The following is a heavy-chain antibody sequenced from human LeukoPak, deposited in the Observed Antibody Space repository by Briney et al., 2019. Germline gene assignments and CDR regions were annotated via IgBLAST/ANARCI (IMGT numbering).Heavy chain of an antibody. CDR1: GGSFSGYY. V-gene: IGHV4-34*01. D-gene: IGHD3-22*01. CDR2: INHSGST. J-gene: IGHJ4*02. Sequence: SETLSLTCAVYGGSFSGYYWSWIRRPPGKGLEWIGEINHSGSTNYNPSLKSRVTISVDTSKNQFSLKLSSVTAADTAVYYCARLGSDSSGYYLDYWGQGTLVTVSS. CDR3: ARLGSDSSGYYLDY.